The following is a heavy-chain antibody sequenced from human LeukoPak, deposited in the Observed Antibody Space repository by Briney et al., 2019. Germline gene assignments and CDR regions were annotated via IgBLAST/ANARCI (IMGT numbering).Heavy chain of an antibody. CDR1: GYPFISYW. D-gene: IGHD2-15*01. Sequence: GESLKISCKTSGYPFISYWIGWVRQMPGKGLEFMGIIYPTDSTTRYSPSFQGQLTFSADKSVNTAYLQWTSLKASDSAIYFCARHMPHDGSYSDYWGQGTLVTVSS. V-gene: IGHV5-51*01. CDR2: IYPTDSTT. CDR3: ARHMPHDGSYSDY. J-gene: IGHJ4*02.